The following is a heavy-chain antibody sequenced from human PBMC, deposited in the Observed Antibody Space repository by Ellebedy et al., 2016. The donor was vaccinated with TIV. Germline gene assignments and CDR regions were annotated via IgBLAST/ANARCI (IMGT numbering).Heavy chain of an antibody. D-gene: IGHD3-22*01. Sequence: SETLSLTXTVSGGSISSYYWSWIRQPPGKGLEWIGYLYYSGSTYYNPSLKSRVTISVDTSKNQFSLKLSSVTAADTAVYYCASEIVVGVLDQWGQGTLVTVSS. V-gene: IGHV4-59*08. CDR2: LYYSGST. CDR1: GGSISSYY. CDR3: ASEIVVGVLDQ. J-gene: IGHJ4*02.